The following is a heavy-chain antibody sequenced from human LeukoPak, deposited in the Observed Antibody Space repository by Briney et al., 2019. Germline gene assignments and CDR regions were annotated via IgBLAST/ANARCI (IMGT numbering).Heavy chain of an antibody. J-gene: IGHJ5*02. CDR1: GFTFSSHW. D-gene: IGHD3-10*01. Sequence: GGSLRLSCAASGFTFSSHWMHWVRQAPGKGLVWVSRINFDGSSTSYADSVKGRFTISRDNAKDTLYLQINTLRAEDTAVYYCARGITGMYYYDPWGQGTLVTVSS. CDR2: INFDGSST. CDR3: ARGITGMYYYDP. V-gene: IGHV3-74*01.